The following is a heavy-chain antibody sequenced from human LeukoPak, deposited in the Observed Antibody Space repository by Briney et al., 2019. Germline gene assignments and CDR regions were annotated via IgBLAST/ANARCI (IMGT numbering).Heavy chain of an antibody. D-gene: IGHD3-22*01. J-gene: IGHJ4*02. CDR3: ARQYYDSTGYYYFDN. V-gene: IGHV4-39*01. CDR2: MYYSGST. Sequence: SETLSLTCTVSGDAITGSSYYWGWIRQPPGKGLEWIGSMYYSGSTFSNPSLRSRVNMSADTSKNQFSLKLSSVTAADTAVYYCARQYYDSTGYYYFDNWGQGTQVTLSS. CDR1: GDAITGSSYY.